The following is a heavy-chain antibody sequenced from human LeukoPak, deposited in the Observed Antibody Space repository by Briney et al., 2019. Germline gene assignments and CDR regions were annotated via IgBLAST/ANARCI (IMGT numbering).Heavy chain of an antibody. CDR3: ARGRGSGHKENWFDP. Sequence: ASVKVSCKASGYTFTTYDINWVRQATGQGLEWMGWMNPVSGNTGYVQKFQGRVTMTRNNSISTAYMDLSSLKSEDTAVYYCARGRGSGHKENWFDPWGQGTLVTVSS. CDR2: MNPVSGNT. J-gene: IGHJ5*02. V-gene: IGHV1-8*01. D-gene: IGHD6-19*01. CDR1: GYTFTTYD.